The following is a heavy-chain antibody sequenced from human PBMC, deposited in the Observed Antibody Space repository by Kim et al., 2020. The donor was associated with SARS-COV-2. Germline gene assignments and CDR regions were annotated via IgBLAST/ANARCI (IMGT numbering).Heavy chain of an antibody. V-gene: IGHV1-46*01. J-gene: IGHJ4*02. D-gene: IGHD1-1*01. CDR2: ST. CDR3: ARGAVQHYLDY. Sequence: STRYAPKFQGRVTMTRDTSRSTVYLELSSLRSDDTAVYYCARGAVQHYLDYWGQGSLVTVSS.